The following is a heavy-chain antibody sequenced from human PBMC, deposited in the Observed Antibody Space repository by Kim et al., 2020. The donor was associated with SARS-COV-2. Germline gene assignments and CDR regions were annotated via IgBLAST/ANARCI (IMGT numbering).Heavy chain of an antibody. CDR1: GGSISSYY. D-gene: IGHD6-6*01. J-gene: IGHJ2*01. V-gene: IGHV4-59*01. CDR3: ARDLAIAARPRGYFDL. Sequence: SETLSLTCTVSGGSISSYYWSWIRQPPGKGLEWIGYIYYSGSTNYNPSLKSRVTISVDTSKNQFSLKLSSVTAADTAVYYCARDLAIAARPRGYFDLWAVAPWSLSPQ. CDR2: IYYSGST.